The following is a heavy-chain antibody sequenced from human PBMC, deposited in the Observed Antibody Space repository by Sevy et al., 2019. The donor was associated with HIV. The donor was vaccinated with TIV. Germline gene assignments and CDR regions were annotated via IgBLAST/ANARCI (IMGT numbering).Heavy chain of an antibody. V-gene: IGHV3-30*04. CDR3: ARDFDSSGWYDENNHYFDY. Sequence: GGSLRLSCAASGFTFSSYAMHWVRQAPGKGLEWVADISYDGSNKYYADSVKGRFTISRDNSKNTLYLQMNSLRAEDTAVYYCARDFDSSGWYDENNHYFDYWGQGTLVTVSS. D-gene: IGHD6-19*01. J-gene: IGHJ4*02. CDR2: ISYDGSNK. CDR1: GFTFSSYA.